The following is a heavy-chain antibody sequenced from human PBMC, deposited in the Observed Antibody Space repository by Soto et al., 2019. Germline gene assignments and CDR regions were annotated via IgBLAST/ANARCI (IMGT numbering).Heavy chain of an antibody. CDR1: GFTFSSYG. V-gene: IGHV3-33*01. CDR2: IWYDGSNK. D-gene: IGHD5-12*01. Sequence: GGSLRLSCAASGFTFSSYGMHWVRQAPGKGLGWVAVIWYDGSNKYYADSVKGRFTISRDNSKNTLYLQMNSLRAEDTAVYYCARDFGLATITQYYYSGMDVWGQGTTVTVSS. J-gene: IGHJ6*02. CDR3: ARDFGLATITQYYYSGMDV.